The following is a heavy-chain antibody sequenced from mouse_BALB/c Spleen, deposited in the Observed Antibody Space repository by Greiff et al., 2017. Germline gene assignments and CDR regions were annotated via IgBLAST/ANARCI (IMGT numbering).Heavy chain of an antibody. Sequence: VQLQQSGPELVKPGASVKMSCKASGYTFTSYVMHWVKQKPGQGLEWIGYINPYNDGTKYNEKFKGKATLTSDKSSSTAYMELSSLTSEDSAVYYCASNYGSSYTWFAYWGQGTLVTVSA. CDR2: INPYNDGT. J-gene: IGHJ3*01. CDR1: GYTFTSYV. CDR3: ASNYGSSYTWFAY. D-gene: IGHD1-1*01. V-gene: IGHV1-14*01.